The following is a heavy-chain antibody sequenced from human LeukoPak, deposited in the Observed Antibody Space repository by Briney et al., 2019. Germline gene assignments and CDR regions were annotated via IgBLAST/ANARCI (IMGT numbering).Heavy chain of an antibody. Sequence: SETLSLTCAVYGGSVSGYYWSWIRQPPGKGLEWIGEINHSGSTNYNPSLKSRVTISVDTSKNQFSLKLSSVTAADTAVYYCARQILYYYDSSGYYNYWGQGTLVTVSS. V-gene: IGHV4-34*01. CDR1: GGSVSGYY. J-gene: IGHJ4*02. CDR3: ARQILYYYDSSGYYNY. D-gene: IGHD3-22*01. CDR2: INHSGST.